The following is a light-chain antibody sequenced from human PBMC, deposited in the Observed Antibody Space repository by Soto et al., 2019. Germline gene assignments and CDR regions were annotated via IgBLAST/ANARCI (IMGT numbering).Light chain of an antibody. CDR3: SSHAGSQTVI. Sequence: QSALTQPPSASGSPGQSVTISCTGTSSDVGAYNYVSWYQQHPGKSPKVIIYDVGKRPSGVPDRFSGSKSGNTASLTVSGLQAEDEADYYFSSHAGSQTVIFGGGTKLTVL. CDR2: DVG. CDR1: SSDVGAYNY. V-gene: IGLV2-8*01. J-gene: IGLJ2*01.